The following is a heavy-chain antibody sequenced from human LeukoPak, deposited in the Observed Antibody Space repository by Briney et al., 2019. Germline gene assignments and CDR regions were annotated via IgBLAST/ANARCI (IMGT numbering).Heavy chain of an antibody. D-gene: IGHD3-10*01. Sequence: GASVKVSCKASGYTFTGYYMHWVRQAPGQGLEWMGWINPNSGGTNYAQKFQGRVTMTRDTSISTAYMELSKLRSDDTAVYYCAREVSKWVVRGVIYYWGQGTLVTVSS. CDR2: INPNSGGT. CDR1: GYTFTGYY. CDR3: AREVSKWVVRGVIYY. V-gene: IGHV1-2*02. J-gene: IGHJ4*02.